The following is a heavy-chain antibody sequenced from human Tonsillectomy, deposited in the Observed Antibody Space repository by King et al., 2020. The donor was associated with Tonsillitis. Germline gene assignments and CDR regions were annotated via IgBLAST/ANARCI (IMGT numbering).Heavy chain of an antibody. J-gene: IGHJ3*01. CDR2: INPNSGGT. V-gene: IGHV1-2*02. CDR3: SVFSGGESPGENFDF. D-gene: IGHD2-15*01. Sequence: VQLVESGAEVKKPGASVKVSCKASGYTFTGYYMHWVRQAPGQGLEWMGWINPNSGGTNYAQKFQGRVTITRNTSISADYMELNRLRSDDTAVSYCSVFSGGESPGENFDFWGKGRMVTVSS. CDR1: GYTFTGYY.